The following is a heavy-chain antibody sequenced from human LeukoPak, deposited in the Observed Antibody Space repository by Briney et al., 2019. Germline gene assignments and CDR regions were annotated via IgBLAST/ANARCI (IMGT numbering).Heavy chain of an antibody. V-gene: IGHV3-23*01. Sequence: GGSLRLSCAASGFTFSSCAMSWVRQAPGKGLEWVSAISGSGGSTYYADSVKGRFTISRDNSKNTLYLQMNSLRAEDTAVYYCAKPLGWCSGGSCPFYYYYGMDVWGQGTTVTVSS. D-gene: IGHD2-15*01. J-gene: IGHJ6*02. CDR1: GFTFSSCA. CDR3: AKPLGWCSGGSCPFYYYYGMDV. CDR2: ISGSGGST.